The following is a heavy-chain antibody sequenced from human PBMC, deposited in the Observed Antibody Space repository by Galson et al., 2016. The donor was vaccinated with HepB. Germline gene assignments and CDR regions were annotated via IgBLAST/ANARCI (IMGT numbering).Heavy chain of an antibody. CDR1: GYSFSYYA. V-gene: IGHV1-3*01. J-gene: IGHJ4*02. CDR2: INVANGDT. CDR3: ARVGGTGWYGPDY. D-gene: IGHD6-19*01. Sequence: SVKVSCKGSGYSFSYYAIHWVRQAPGQRPEWVGWINVANGDTKYSQKLQDRVTLSSDASATTAYMELSSLTYEDSAGYYCARVGGTGWYGPDYWGQATLVTVSS.